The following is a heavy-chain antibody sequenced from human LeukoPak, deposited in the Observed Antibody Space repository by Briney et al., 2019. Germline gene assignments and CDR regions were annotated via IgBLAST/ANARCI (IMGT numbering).Heavy chain of an antibody. D-gene: IGHD3-10*01. CDR2: TYSGGVT. V-gene: IGHV3-53*01. CDR3: ARNYYGSGSRAFDI. Sequence: GGSLRLSCAASGFTFSDYYMSWIRQAPGKGLEWVSITYSGGVTYYADSVRGRFTISRDNPKNTLYLQMNSLRAEDTAVYYCARNYYGSGSRAFDIWGQGTMVTVSS. CDR1: GFTFSDYY. J-gene: IGHJ3*02.